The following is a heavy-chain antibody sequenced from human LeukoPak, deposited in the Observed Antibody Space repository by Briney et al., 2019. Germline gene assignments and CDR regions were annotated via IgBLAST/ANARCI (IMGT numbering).Heavy chain of an antibody. V-gene: IGHV1-2*02. D-gene: IGHD3-10*01. CDR2: INPNSGGT. CDR1: GYTFTGYY. J-gene: IGHJ6*03. CDR3: ARERRGGVGFGEVSYYMDV. Sequence: ASVKVSCKASGYTFTGYYMHWVRQAPGQGLEWMGWINPNSGGTNYAQKFQGRVTMTRDTSISTAYMELSRLRSDDTAVYYCARERRGGVGFGEVSYYMDVWGKGTTVTVSS.